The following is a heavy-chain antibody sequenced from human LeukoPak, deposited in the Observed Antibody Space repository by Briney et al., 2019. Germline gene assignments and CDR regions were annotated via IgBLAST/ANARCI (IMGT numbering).Heavy chain of an antibody. Sequence: GGSLRLSCAASGFTLSNYAMHWVRQPAGEGLEWVSALGTAGDTFYPGSVKGRFTISRDNAKKSLFLQMNGLRAEDTAVYYCARQNTPHGNFDYWGQGTLVTVSS. CDR2: LGTAGDT. V-gene: IGHV3-13*01. J-gene: IGHJ4*02. D-gene: IGHD5-24*01. CDR3: ARQNTPHGNFDY. CDR1: GFTLSNYA.